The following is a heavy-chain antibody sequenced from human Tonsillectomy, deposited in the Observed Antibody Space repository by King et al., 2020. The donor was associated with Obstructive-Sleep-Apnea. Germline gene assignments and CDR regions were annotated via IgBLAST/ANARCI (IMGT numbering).Heavy chain of an antibody. D-gene: IGHD2-21*02. CDR3: ARLGCGGDCYSSKDWYFDL. J-gene: IGHJ2*01. CDR1: GGSISSGGYY. V-gene: IGHV4-31*03. Sequence: VQLQESGPGLVKPSQTLSLTCTVSGGSISSGGYYWSWVRQHPGKGLEWIGYIYYSGSTYYNPSLKSRVNISVDTSKNQFSLKLSSVTAADTAGYYCARLGCGGDCYSSKDWYFDLWGRGTLVTVSS. CDR2: IYYSGST.